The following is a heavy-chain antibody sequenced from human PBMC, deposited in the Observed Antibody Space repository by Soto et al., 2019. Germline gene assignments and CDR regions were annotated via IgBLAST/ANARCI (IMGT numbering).Heavy chain of an antibody. J-gene: IGHJ4*02. Sequence: GGSLRLSCAASGFTFSSYGMHWVRQAPGKGLEWVAVISYDGSNKYYADSVKGRFTISRDNSKNTLYLQMNSLRAEDTAVYYCAKGFQLPPYYIDYWGQGTLVTVSS. CDR2: ISYDGSNK. D-gene: IGHD2-2*01. CDR3: AKGFQLPPYYIDY. V-gene: IGHV3-30*18. CDR1: GFTFSSYG.